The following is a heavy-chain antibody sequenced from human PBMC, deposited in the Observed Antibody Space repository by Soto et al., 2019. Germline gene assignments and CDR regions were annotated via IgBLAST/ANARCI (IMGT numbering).Heavy chain of an antibody. D-gene: IGHD2-15*01. V-gene: IGHV3-74*01. Sequence: GKGLVWVSRINSDGSSTSYADSVKGRFTISRDNAKNTLYLQMNSLRAEDTAVYYCVGTSRVVAAATLEEYLGQGTLVIVSS. J-gene: IGHJ4*02. CDR2: INSDGSST. CDR3: VGTSRVVAAATLEEY.